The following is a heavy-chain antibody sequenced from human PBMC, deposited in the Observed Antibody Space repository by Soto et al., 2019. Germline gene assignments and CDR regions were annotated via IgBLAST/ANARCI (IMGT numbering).Heavy chain of an antibody. V-gene: IGHV1-18*01. CDR3: ARDEMATIGDWFDP. Sequence: GASVKVSCKASGYTFTSYCISWVRQAPGQGLEWMGWISAYNGNTNYAQKLQGRVTMTTDTSTSTAYMELRSLRSDDTAVYYCARDEMATIGDWFDPWGQGTLVTVSS. J-gene: IGHJ5*02. CDR1: GYTFTSYC. D-gene: IGHD5-12*01. CDR2: ISAYNGNT.